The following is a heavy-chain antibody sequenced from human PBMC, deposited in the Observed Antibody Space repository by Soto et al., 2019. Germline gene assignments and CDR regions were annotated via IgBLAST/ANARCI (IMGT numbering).Heavy chain of an antibody. D-gene: IGHD3-22*01. CDR1: GFTFSSYS. J-gene: IGHJ4*02. V-gene: IGHV3-48*02. Sequence: EVQLVESGGGLVQPGGSLRLSCAASGFTFSSYSMNWVRQAPGKGLEWVSYISSSSSTIYYADSVKGRFTISRDNAKKSLYLQMNSLRNKDTAVYNCARDYDSSGYYYGADYWGQGTLVTVSS. CDR3: ARDYDSSGYYYGADY. CDR2: ISSSSSTI.